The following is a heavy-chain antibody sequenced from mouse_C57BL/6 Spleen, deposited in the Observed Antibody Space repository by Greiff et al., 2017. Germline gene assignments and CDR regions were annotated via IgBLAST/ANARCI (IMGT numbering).Heavy chain of an antibody. J-gene: IGHJ4*01. D-gene: IGHD2-5*01. Sequence: EVQLVESGEGLVKPGGSLKLSCAASGFTFSSYDMSWVRQTPEKRLEWVAYISSGGDYIYYADTVKGRFTISRDKARNTLYLQMSSLKSEDTAMYYCTSSYYSNYEDYAMDYWGQGTSVTVSS. V-gene: IGHV5-9-1*02. CDR2: ISSGGDYI. CDR1: GFTFSSYD. CDR3: TSSYYSNYEDYAMDY.